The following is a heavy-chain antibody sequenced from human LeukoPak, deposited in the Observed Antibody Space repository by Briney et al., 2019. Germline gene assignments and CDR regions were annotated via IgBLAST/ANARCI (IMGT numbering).Heavy chain of an antibody. CDR3: AKAYSSGWYVGY. J-gene: IGHJ4*02. CDR2: IRYDGSNK. V-gene: IGHV3-30*02. CDR1: GFTFSSYG. D-gene: IGHD6-19*01. Sequence: GGSLRLPCAASGFTFSSYGMHWVRQAPGKGLEWVAFIRYDGSNKYYADSVKGRFTISRDDSKNTLYLQMNSLRAEDTAVYYCAKAYSSGWYVGYWGQGTLVTVSS.